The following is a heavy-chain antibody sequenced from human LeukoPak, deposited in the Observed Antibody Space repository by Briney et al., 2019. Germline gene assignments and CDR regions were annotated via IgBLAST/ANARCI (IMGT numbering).Heavy chain of an antibody. CDR1: GPTFSSYG. CDR2: IWYDGGNK. D-gene: IGHD6-13*01. CDR3: ARDAWQYSSSWSDY. V-gene: IGHV3-33*01. Sequence: GRSLRLSCAASGPTFSSYGMHWVRHAPGNGLEWLAFIWYDGGNKYYADSVRGRFTISRDNSTNTLYLQMNSLRAEDTDVYYCARDAWQYSSSWSDYWGQGTLVTVSS. J-gene: IGHJ4*02.